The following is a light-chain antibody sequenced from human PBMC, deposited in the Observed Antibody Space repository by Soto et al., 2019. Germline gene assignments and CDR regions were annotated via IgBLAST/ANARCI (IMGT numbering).Light chain of an antibody. J-gene: IGLJ1*01. CDR1: SSDVGGYNY. CDR2: DVS. Sequence: QSALTQPASVSGSPGQSITISCTGTSSDVGGYNYVSWYQQHPGKAPKLMIYDVSNRPSGVSNRFSGSKSGITASLTISGLQAEDEADYYCSSYTSSSTLGFGTGTKLTVL. CDR3: SSYTSSSTLG. V-gene: IGLV2-14*01.